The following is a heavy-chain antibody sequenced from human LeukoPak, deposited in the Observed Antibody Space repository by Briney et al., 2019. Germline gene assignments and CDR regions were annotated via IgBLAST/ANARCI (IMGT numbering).Heavy chain of an antibody. CDR2: IYASGST. V-gene: IGHV4-61*02. J-gene: IGHJ4*02. CDR3: AGAPAGSLDWLSPLDY. Sequence: SETLSLTCIVSGGSISSPNYYWSWIRQPAGKRLEWIGRIYASGSTHYNPSLNSRVTISVDTPTNQLSLRLSSVTAADTAVYYCAGAPAGSLDWLSPLDYWGQGTLVTVSS. D-gene: IGHD5-12*01. CDR1: GGSISSPNYY.